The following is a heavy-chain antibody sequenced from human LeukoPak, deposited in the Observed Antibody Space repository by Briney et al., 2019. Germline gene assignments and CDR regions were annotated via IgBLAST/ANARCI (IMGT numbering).Heavy chain of an antibody. D-gene: IGHD2-15*01. CDR3: ARGCSGGSCYFSVGWFDP. CDR1: GGTFSSYA. V-gene: IGHV1-69*13. J-gene: IGHJ5*02. Sequence: SVKVSCKASGGTFSSYAISWVRQAPGQGLEWMGGIIPIFGTANYAQKFQGRVTITADESTSTAYMELSSLRSEDTAVYYCARGCSGGSCYFSVGWFDPWGQGTLVTVSS. CDR2: IIPIFGTA.